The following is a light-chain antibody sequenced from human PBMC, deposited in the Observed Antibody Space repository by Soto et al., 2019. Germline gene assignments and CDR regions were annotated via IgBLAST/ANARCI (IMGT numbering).Light chain of an antibody. CDR2: WDD. CDR3: AAWDNSLRGVV. Sequence: QSALTQPPSVSGAPGQRVTISCTGSSSNIGAGYDVHWYWQLPGTAPKLLMQWDDQRPSGVPDRFSGSKSGTTASLVISGLRSEDEADYHCAAWDNSLRGVVFGGGTKVTVL. J-gene: IGLJ2*01. V-gene: IGLV1-40*01. CDR1: SSNIGAGYD.